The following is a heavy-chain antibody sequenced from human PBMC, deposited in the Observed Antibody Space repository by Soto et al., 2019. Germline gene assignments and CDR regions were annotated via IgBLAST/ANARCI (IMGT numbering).Heavy chain of an antibody. J-gene: IGHJ1*01. CDR1: GYTFTSYY. CDR2: INPSGGST. CDR3: ARDKIAVAARGYFQH. Sequence: QVQLVQSGAEVKKPGASVKVSCKASGYTFTSYYMHWVRQAPGQGLEWMGIINPSGGSTSYAQKFQGRVTMTRDTSTSTVYMELRSLRSEDTAVYYCARDKIAVAARGYFQHWGQGTLVTVSS. D-gene: IGHD6-19*01. V-gene: IGHV1-46*01.